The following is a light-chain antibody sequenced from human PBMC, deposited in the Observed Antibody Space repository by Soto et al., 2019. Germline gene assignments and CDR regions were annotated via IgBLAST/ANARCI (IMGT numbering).Light chain of an antibody. CDR3: HQRQSWPRT. V-gene: IGKV3-11*01. CDR1: QAVNTR. Sequence: EIVLTQSPATLSSFQGDRVTLSCRASQAVNTRLAWYQHKPGQAPRLLIYLASNSAAGVPARFSGSGSGTDFTLTISDVEPEDFAVYYCHQRQSWPRTFGQGTTVDIK. CDR2: LAS. J-gene: IGKJ1*01.